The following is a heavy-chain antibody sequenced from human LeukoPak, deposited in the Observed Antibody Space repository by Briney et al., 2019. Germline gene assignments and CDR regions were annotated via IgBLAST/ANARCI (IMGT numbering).Heavy chain of an antibody. V-gene: IGHV3-21*01. Sequence: GGSLRLSCAASGFTFSSYSMNWVRQAPGKGLEWVSSISSSSYIYYADSVKGRFTISRDNAKNSLYLQMNSLRAEDTAVYYCARIRGGIAAAGADYWGQGTLVTVSS. CDR1: GFTFSSYS. J-gene: IGHJ4*02. D-gene: IGHD6-13*01. CDR2: ISSSSYI. CDR3: ARIRGGIAAAGADY.